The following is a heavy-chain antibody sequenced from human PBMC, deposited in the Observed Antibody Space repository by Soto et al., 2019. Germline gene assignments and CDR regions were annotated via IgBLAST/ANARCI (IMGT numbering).Heavy chain of an antibody. Sequence: GGSLRLSCAASGFTVSTYYMTWVRQAPGKGLEWVSVIYGGGSTYYADSVKGRFTISRDSSKSTLYLQMNSLRAEDTAVYYCARGGNHYSYYYMDVWGKGTTVTVSS. V-gene: IGHV3-66*01. J-gene: IGHJ6*03. CDR3: ARGGNHYSYYYMDV. CDR2: IYGGGST. D-gene: IGHD6-13*01. CDR1: GFTVSTYY.